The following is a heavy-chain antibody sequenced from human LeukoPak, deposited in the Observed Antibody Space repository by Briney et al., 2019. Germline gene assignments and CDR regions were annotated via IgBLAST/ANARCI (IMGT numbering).Heavy chain of an antibody. Sequence: ASVKVSCKASGYTFTSYYMHWVRQAPGQGLEWMGIINPSGGSTSYAQKFQGRVTMTRDTSTSTVYMELSSLRSGDTAVYYCARDLPRHDFWSGYYGYWGQGTLVTVSS. J-gene: IGHJ4*02. CDR2: INPSGGST. V-gene: IGHV1-46*01. CDR1: GYTFTSYY. CDR3: ARDLPRHDFWSGYYGY. D-gene: IGHD3-3*01.